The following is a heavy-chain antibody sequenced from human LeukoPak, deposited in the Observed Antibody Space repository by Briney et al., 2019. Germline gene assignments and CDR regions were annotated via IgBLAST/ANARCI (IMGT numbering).Heavy chain of an antibody. V-gene: IGHV3-48*03. CDR2: ISSSGSTI. Sequence: GRSLRLSCAASGFTFSSYEMNWVRQAPGKGLEWVSYISSSGSTIYYADSVKGRFTISRDNAKNSLYLQMNSLRAEDTAVYYCARDPQPFIAAAVSEGMDVWGQGTTVTVSS. J-gene: IGHJ6*02. D-gene: IGHD6-13*01. CDR3: ARDPQPFIAAAVSEGMDV. CDR1: GFTFSSYE.